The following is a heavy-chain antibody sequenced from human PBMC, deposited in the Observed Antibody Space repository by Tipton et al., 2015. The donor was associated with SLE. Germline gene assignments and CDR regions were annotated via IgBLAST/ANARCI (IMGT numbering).Heavy chain of an antibody. D-gene: IGHD1-26*01. V-gene: IGHV1-18*01. CDR1: GYTFTSYG. CDR2: ISAYNGNT. Sequence: QLVQSGAEVKKPGASVKVSCKASGYTFTSYGISWVRQAPGQGLEWMRWISAYNGNTNYAQKLQGRVTMTTDTPTSTAYMELRSLGRDTPPFYYCAKHQTGGSFPPAALDLWGQGTMVTVSS. J-gene: IGHJ3*01. CDR3: AKHQTGGSFPPAALDL.